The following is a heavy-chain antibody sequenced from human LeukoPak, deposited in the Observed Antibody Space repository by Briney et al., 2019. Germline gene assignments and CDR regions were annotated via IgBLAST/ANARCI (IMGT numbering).Heavy chain of an antibody. CDR1: GFTFSNAW. J-gene: IGHJ4*02. D-gene: IGHD6-13*01. Sequence: GGSLRLSCAASGFTFSNAWMSWVRQPPGKGLEWVAVIAYDGGDRYYADSVKGRFAISRDNSKNALYLQMNSLRNEDTAVYYCARSRSQVGAAGFDYWGQGSLVTVSS. CDR2: IAYDGGDR. V-gene: IGHV3-30*09. CDR3: ARSRSQVGAAGFDY.